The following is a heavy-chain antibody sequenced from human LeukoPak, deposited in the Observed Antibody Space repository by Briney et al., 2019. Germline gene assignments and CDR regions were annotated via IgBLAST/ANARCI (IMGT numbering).Heavy chain of an antibody. CDR1: GVSISSGGSS. D-gene: IGHD4-17*01. J-gene: IGHJ6*04. V-gene: IGHV4-30-2*01. CDR3: ARDRGGDYGYYYGMDV. CDR2: IYHSGST. Sequence: SQTLSLTCAVSGVSISSGGSSWSWIRQPPGKGLEWIGYIYHSGSTYYNPSLKTRVTISVDRSKNQFSLKLSSVTAADTAVYYCARDRGGDYGYYYGMDVWGKGTTVTVSS.